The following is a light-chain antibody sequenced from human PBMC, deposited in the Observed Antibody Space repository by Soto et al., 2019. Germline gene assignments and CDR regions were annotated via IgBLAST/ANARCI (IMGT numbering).Light chain of an antibody. Sequence: EIVMTQSPATLSVSPGERATLSCRASQSVSSNLAWFQQKPGQAPRLLIYGASTRATGIPATFSGSGYGTEFTLTISSLQSEDFAVYYCQQYNDRPGTFGQGTKVDIK. V-gene: IGKV3-15*01. J-gene: IGKJ1*01. CDR1: QSVSSN. CDR2: GAS. CDR3: QQYNDRPGT.